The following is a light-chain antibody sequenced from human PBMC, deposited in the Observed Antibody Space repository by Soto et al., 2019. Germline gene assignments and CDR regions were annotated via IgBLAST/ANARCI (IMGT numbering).Light chain of an antibody. J-gene: IGKJ1*01. CDR1: QSISSY. V-gene: IGKV1-39*01. CDR3: QQSYRTPQT. Sequence: DSQMTQSPSSLSASVGDRVTITCRASQSISSYLNWYQQKPGKAPKLLIYAASSLQSGVPSRFSGSGSGTDFTLTISSLQPEDFATYYCQQSYRTPQTFGQGTKVDIK. CDR2: AAS.